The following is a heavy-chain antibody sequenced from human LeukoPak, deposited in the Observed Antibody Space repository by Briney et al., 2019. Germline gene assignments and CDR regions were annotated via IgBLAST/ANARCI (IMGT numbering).Heavy chain of an antibody. D-gene: IGHD1-26*01. J-gene: IGHJ4*02. CDR1: GGSISSYY. CDR3: ARYASGSYFDY. Sequence: TSETLSLTCTVSGGSISSYYWSWIRQPPGKGLEWIGYIYYSGSTNYNPSLKSRVTISVDTSKNQFSLKLSSVTAADTAVYYCARYASGSYFDYWGQGTLVTVSS. V-gene: IGHV4-59*08. CDR2: IYYSGST.